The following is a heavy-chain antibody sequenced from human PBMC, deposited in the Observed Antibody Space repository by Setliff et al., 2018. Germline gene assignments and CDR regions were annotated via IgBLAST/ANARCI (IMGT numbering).Heavy chain of an antibody. CDR1: GYTFSDYY. V-gene: IGHV1-2*02. D-gene: IGHD1-1*01. Sequence: ASVKVSCKASGYTFSDYYIHWVRQAPGQGLEWMGWINPLSGDTNYALKFEGRVTMTRDTSISTAYMELSRLRSDDTAIYYCARKISATGTIDYWGQGTLVTVSS. CDR2: INPLSGDT. CDR3: ARKISATGTIDY. J-gene: IGHJ4*02.